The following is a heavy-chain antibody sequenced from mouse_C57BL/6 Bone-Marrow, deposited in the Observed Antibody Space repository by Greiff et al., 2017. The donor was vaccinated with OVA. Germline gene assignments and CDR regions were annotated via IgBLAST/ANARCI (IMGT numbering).Heavy chain of an antibody. D-gene: IGHD3-2*02. CDR3: PQLRLPYYFDY. J-gene: IGHJ2*01. CDR2: IYPRSGNT. Sequence: QVQLQQSGAELARPGASVKLSCKASGYTFTSYGISWVKQRTGQGLEWIGEIYPRSGNTYYTEKFKGKATLTADKSSSTAYLELRSLTSEDSAVYFCPQLRLPYYFDYWGQGTTLTVSS. CDR1: GYTFTSYG. V-gene: IGHV1-81*01.